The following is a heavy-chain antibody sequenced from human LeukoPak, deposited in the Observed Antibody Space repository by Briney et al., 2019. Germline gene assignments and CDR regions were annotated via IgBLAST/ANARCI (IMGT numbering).Heavy chain of an antibody. CDR1: GFTFSSYA. CDR3: ARDSHYYDSSGYYRGYFDY. J-gene: IGHJ4*02. Sequence: GGSLRLSCAASGFTFSSYAMHWVRQAPGKGLEWVAVISYDGSNKYYADSVKGRFTISRDNSKNTLYLQMNSLGAEDTAVYYCARDSHYYDSSGYYRGYFDYWGQGTLVTVSS. CDR2: ISYDGSNK. V-gene: IGHV3-30*04. D-gene: IGHD3-22*01.